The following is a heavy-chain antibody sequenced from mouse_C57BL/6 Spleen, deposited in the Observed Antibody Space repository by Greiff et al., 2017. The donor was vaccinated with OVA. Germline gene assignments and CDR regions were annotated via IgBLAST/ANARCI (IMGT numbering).Heavy chain of an antibody. CDR2: IDPSDSYT. V-gene: IGHV1-50*01. J-gene: IGHJ1*03. D-gene: IGHD1-1*01. Sequence: QVQLQQPGAELVKPGASVKLSCKASGYTFTSYWMQWVKQRPGQGLEWIGEIDPSDSYTNYNQKFKGKATLTVDTSSSTAYMQLSSLTSEDSAVYYCARGPLITTVVEGYFDVWGTGTTVTVSS. CDR1: GYTFTSYW. CDR3: ARGPLITTVVEGYFDV.